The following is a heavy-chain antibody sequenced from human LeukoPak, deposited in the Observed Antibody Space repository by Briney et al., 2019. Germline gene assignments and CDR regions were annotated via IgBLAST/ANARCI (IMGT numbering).Heavy chain of an antibody. CDR2: IYYSEST. D-gene: IGHD3-16*01. CDR1: GGSISSYY. Sequence: PSETLSLTCTVSGGSISSYYWSWIRQPPGKGLEWIGCIYYSESTNYNPSLKSRVTISVDTSKNQFSLKLSSVTAADTAVYYCARGGATGGLVDYWGQGTLVTVSS. V-gene: IGHV4-59*01. J-gene: IGHJ4*02. CDR3: ARGGATGGLVDY.